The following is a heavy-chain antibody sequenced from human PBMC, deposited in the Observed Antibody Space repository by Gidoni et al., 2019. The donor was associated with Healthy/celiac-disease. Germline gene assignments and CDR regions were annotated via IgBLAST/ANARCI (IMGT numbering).Heavy chain of an antibody. V-gene: IGHV3-33*01. CDR3: ARDGYLGSGSSPFDY. CDR1: GFTFSSYG. Sequence: QVQLVESGGGVVQPGRSLSLSCAASGFTFSSYGMHWVRQAPGKGLEGVAVIWYDGSNKYYADSVKGRFTISRDNSKNTLYLQMNSLRAEDTAVYYCARDGYLGSGSSPFDYWGQGTLVTVSS. J-gene: IGHJ4*02. CDR2: IWYDGSNK. D-gene: IGHD3-10*01.